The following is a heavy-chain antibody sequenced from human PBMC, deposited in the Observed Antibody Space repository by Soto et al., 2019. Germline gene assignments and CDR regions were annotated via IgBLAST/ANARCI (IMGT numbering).Heavy chain of an antibody. CDR1: GFTFNIYG. CDR3: AKDQASGQGSFDS. J-gene: IGHJ4*02. V-gene: IGHV3-30*18. CDR2: ISYDGSNQ. Sequence: PGVSLRLSCAASGFTFNIYGMHWVRQAPDKGLEWVALISYDGSNQYYADSVKGRFTISRDNSKNTLFLQMNSLRADDTAVYYCAKDQASGQGSFDSWGQGTLVTVS.